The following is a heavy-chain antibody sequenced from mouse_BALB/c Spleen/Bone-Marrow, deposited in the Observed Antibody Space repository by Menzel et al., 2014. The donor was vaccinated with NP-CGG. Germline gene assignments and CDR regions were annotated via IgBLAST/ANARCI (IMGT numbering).Heavy chain of an antibody. Sequence: EVNVVESGPSLVKPSQTLSLTCSVTGDSITSGCWNWIRKFPGNKLEYMGYVSYSGSTYYNPSLKSRISITRDTSKNQYYLQLNSVTTEDTATYYCATYDGYCFDYWGQGTTLTVSS. CDR1: GDSITSGC. CDR3: ATYDGYCFDY. V-gene: IGHV3-8*02. D-gene: IGHD2-3*01. CDR2: VSYSGST. J-gene: IGHJ2*01.